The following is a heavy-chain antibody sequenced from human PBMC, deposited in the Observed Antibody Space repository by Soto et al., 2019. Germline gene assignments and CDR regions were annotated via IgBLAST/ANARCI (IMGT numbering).Heavy chain of an antibody. CDR2: IYPGDSDT. CDR3: ARLPIVVVPAAIGWHYMDV. D-gene: IGHD2-2*02. J-gene: IGHJ6*03. Sequence: PGESLKISCKGSGYSFTSYWIGWVRQMPGKGLEWMGIIYPGDSDTGYSPSFQGQVTISADKSISTAYLQWSSLKASDTAMYYCARLPIVVVPAAIGWHYMDVWGKGTTVTVSS. V-gene: IGHV5-51*01. CDR1: GYSFTSYW.